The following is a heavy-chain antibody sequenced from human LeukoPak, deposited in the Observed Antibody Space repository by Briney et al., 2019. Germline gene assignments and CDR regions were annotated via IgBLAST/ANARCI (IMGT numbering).Heavy chain of an antibody. V-gene: IGHV1-46*01. CDR1: GYTFTSYY. Sequence: ASVKVSCKASGYTFTSYYMHWVRQAPGQGLEGRGVINPSGGSTSYAQKFQGRVTMTRDTSTSTVYMELSRLTSDDTAVYYCARFTPRISREKFAYWGQGPLVTVSS. D-gene: IGHD3-3*02. J-gene: IGHJ4*02. CDR3: ARFTPRISREKFAY. CDR2: INPSGGST.